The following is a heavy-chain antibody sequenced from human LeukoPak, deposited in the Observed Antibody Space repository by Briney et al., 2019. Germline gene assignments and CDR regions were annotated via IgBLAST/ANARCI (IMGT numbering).Heavy chain of an antibody. Sequence: SETLSLTCAAYGGSFSGYYWSWIRQPPGKGLEWIGEINHSGSTNYNPSLKSRVTISVDTSKNQFSLKLSSVTAADTAVYYCARVTSYYGSGSYYSTILFDYWGQGTLVTVSS. CDR1: GGSFSGYY. CDR2: INHSGST. D-gene: IGHD3-10*01. V-gene: IGHV4-34*01. CDR3: ARVTSYYGSGSYYSTILFDY. J-gene: IGHJ4*02.